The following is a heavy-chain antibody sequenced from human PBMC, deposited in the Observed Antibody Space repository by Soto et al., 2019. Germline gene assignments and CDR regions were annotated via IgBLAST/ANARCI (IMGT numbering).Heavy chain of an antibody. CDR3: ARDPRVETTLMAVFQG. CDR1: GFSFSNYG. J-gene: IGHJ1*01. V-gene: IGHV3-33*01. Sequence: QVQLVESGGGVVQPGRSLRLSCAASGFSFSNYGMHWVRQAPGKGLEWVALIWYDGSNKYYADSVKGRFTISRDNSKNTLYLQMNSLRAEDTAVYYCARDPRVETTLMAVFQGWGQGTLVTVSS. CDR2: IWYDGSNK. D-gene: IGHD3-3*01.